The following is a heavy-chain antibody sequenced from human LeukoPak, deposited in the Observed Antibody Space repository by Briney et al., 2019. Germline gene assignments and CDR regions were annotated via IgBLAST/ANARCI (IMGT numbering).Heavy chain of an antibody. Sequence: ASVKVSCKASGYTFTSYDINWVRQATGQGLEWMGWMNPNSGNTGYAQKFQGRVTITRNTSISTAYMELSSLRSEDTAVYYCARSSYCGGDCEYYFDYWGQGTLVTVSS. J-gene: IGHJ4*02. CDR2: MNPNSGNT. D-gene: IGHD2-21*02. V-gene: IGHV1-8*03. CDR3: ARSSYCGGDCEYYFDY. CDR1: GYTFTSYD.